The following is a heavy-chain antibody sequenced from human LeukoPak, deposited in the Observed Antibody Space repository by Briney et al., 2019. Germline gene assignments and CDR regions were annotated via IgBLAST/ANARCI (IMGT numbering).Heavy chain of an antibody. CDR1: GGSISSYY. D-gene: IGHD2-2*02. CDR3: ASQTGYCSSTSCYKPKGHFDY. Sequence: SETLSLTCTVSGGSISSYYWSWIRQPPGKGLGWIGYIYYSGSTNYNPSLKSRVTISVDTSKNQFSLKLSSVTAADTAVYYCASQTGYCSSTSCYKPKGHFDYWGQGTLVTVSS. J-gene: IGHJ4*02. CDR2: IYYSGST. V-gene: IGHV4-59*01.